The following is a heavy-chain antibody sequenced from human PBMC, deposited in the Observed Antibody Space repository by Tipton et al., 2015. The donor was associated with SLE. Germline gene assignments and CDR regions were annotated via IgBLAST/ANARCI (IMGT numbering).Heavy chain of an antibody. D-gene: IGHD2-8*01. V-gene: IGHV4-59*08. CDR2: IHYNGATTT. CDR3: ARLDYCTDDVCYTGIDH. J-gene: IGHJ4*02. Sequence: TLSLTCTVSGDSFNNIYWSWIRQPPGRELEWIDFIHYNGATTTNYNPSLERRLTISIGPSGNQFSLKLSSVTAADTAVYYCARLDYCTDDVCYTGIDHWGQGTLVTVSS. CDR1: GDSFNNIY.